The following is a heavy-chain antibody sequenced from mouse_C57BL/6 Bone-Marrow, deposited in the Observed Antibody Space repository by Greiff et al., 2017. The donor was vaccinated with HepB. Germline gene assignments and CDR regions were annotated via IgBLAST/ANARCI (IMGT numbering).Heavy chain of an antibody. J-gene: IGHJ2*01. V-gene: IGHV5-4*01. CDR1: GFTFSSYA. Sequence: DVMLVESGGGLVKPGGSLKLSCAASGFTFSSYAMSWVRQTPEKRLEWVATISDGGSYTYYPDNVKGRFTISRDNAKNNLYLQMSHLKSEDTAMYYCARDRYYGSSSYYFDYWGQGTTLTVSS. CDR3: ARDRYYGSSSYYFDY. CDR2: ISDGGSYT. D-gene: IGHD1-1*01.